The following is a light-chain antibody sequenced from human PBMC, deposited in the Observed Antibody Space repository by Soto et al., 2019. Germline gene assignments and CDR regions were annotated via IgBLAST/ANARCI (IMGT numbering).Light chain of an antibody. CDR1: ESVSSSY. V-gene: IGKV3-20*01. CDR2: GAS. CDR3: QHYVNTPFT. J-gene: IGKJ1*01. Sequence: EIVLTQSPGTLSLSPGERATLFCRASESVSSSYLAWYQQKPDQAPRLLIYGASSRASGTPDRFSGSGSGTASTGTVFTITISGLQPEDSAVYYCQHYVNTPFTFGQGTKVEI.